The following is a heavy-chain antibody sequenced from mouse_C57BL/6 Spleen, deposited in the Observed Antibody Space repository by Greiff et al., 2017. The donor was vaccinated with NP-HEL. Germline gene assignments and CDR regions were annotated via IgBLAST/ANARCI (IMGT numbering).Heavy chain of an antibody. J-gene: IGHJ2*01. Sequence: EVQLVESEGGLVQPGSSMKLSCTASGFTFSDYYMAWVRQVPEKGLEWVANINYDGSSTYYLDSLKSRFIISRDNAKNILYLQMSSLKSEDTATYYCARVYFGNHVLDYWGQGTTLTVSS. CDR2: INYDGSST. D-gene: IGHD2-1*01. CDR1: GFTFSDYY. CDR3: ARVYFGNHVLDY. V-gene: IGHV5-16*01.